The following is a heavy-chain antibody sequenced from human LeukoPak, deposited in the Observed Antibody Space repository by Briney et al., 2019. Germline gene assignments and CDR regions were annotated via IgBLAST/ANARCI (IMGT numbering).Heavy chain of an antibody. Sequence: PSETLSLTCAVYGGSFSGYYWSWIRQPPGKGLEWIGEINHSGSTNYNPSLKSRVTISVDTSKNQFSLKLSSVTAADTAVYYCARAGRARSAFDIWGQGTMVTVSS. V-gene: IGHV4-34*01. CDR1: GGSFSGYY. CDR3: ARAGRARSAFDI. J-gene: IGHJ3*02. CDR2: INHSGST.